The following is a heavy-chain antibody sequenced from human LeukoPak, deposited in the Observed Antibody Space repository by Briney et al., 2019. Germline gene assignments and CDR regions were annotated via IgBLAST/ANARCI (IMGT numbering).Heavy chain of an antibody. CDR3: AMEDMGMFDS. D-gene: IGHD2-15*01. CDR1: GCTISSGSYY. CDR2: LYYSGRT. Sequence: TLSLTCTVSGCTISSGSYYWSWNRQYPGQGLERFGYLYYSGRTYYHPSLKSRVTISVATYKTQFCLRLTYVTAADTAVYSCAMEDMGMFDSWRQGTLVTVSS. V-gene: IGHV4-31*03. J-gene: IGHJ5*01.